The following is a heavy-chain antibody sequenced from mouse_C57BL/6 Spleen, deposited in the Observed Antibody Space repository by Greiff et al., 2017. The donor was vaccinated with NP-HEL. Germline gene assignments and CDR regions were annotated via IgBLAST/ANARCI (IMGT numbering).Heavy chain of an antibody. Sequence: VQLQQSGAELVRPGTSVKMSCKASGYTFTNYWIGWAKQRPGHGLEWIGDIYPGGGYTNYNEKFKGKATLTADKSSSTAYMQFSSLTSEDSAIYYCARCLYDYDRDWYFDVWGTGTTVTVSS. V-gene: IGHV1-63*01. CDR3: ARCLYDYDRDWYFDV. J-gene: IGHJ1*03. CDR1: GYTFTNYW. D-gene: IGHD2-4*01. CDR2: IYPGGGYT.